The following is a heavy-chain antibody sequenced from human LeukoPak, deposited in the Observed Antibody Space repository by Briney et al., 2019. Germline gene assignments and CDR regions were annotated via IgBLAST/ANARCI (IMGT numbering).Heavy chain of an antibody. Sequence: SQTLSLTCAVSGGSISSGGYSWSWIRQPPGKGLEWIGYIYHSGSTYYNPSLRSRVTISVDRSKNQFSLKLSSVTAADTAVYFCARLYWSNTRCYSDWYFDLWGRGPLVTGS. D-gene: IGHD2-2*01. CDR2: IYHSGST. CDR3: ARLYWSNTRCYSDWYFDL. CDR1: GGSISSGGYS. J-gene: IGHJ2*01. V-gene: IGHV4-30-2*01.